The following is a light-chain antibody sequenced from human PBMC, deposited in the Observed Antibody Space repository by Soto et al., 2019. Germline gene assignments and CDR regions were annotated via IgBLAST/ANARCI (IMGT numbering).Light chain of an antibody. CDR2: ATS. V-gene: IGKV1-12*01. J-gene: IGKJ1*01. CDR3: QQARSFPT. Sequence: IKMTQSPSSVSASVGDRVTISCRASQDLNNYLAWYQQKPGKAPKLLIYATSSLQRGVPSRFSGSGSGTDYTLTINSLQAEDFATYFCQQARSFPTFGQGTKVDIK. CDR1: QDLNNY.